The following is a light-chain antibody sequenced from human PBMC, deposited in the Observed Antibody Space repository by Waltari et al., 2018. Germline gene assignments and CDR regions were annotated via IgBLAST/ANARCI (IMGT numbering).Light chain of an antibody. J-gene: IGLJ1*01. Sequence: QSVLTQPPSVSGAPGQRVTISCTGSSSNIGAPYDVHWYQHVPGTAPKVLIYGTTNRPAGVPDRFAASKSGTSASLAITGLQAEDEGYYYCQSYDSNLSGLVFGTGTKVTVL. V-gene: IGLV1-40*01. CDR1: SSNIGAPYD. CDR2: GTT. CDR3: QSYDSNLSGLV.